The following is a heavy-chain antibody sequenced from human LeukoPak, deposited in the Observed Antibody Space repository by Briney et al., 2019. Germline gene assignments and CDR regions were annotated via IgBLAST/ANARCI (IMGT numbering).Heavy chain of an antibody. CDR1: GYTFTGNG. J-gene: IGHJ4*02. CDR3: ASHDYGDYVESPFDY. Sequence: ASVKVSCKASGYTFTGNGITWVRQAPGQGLEWMGWINAYNGNTVYAQMFEGRVTLITDTSTTTAYMELSRLRSDDTAVYYCASHDYGDYVESPFDYWGQGTLVTVSS. V-gene: IGHV1-18*01. D-gene: IGHD4-17*01. CDR2: INAYNGNT.